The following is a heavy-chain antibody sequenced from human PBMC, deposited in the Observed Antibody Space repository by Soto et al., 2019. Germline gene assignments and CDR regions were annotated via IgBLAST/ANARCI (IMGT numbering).Heavy chain of an antibody. CDR2: IDPNSGGT. D-gene: IGHD3-10*01. CDR1: GYTFTGYY. V-gene: IGHV1-2*02. CDR3: AGLRYYGSGSYFS. J-gene: IGHJ5*02. Sequence: ASVKVSCKASGYTFTGYYMHWVRQAPGQGLEWMGWIDPNSGGTNYAQKFQGRVTMTRDTSISTAYMELSRLRSDDTAVYYCAGLRYYGSGSYFSWGQGTLVTVSS.